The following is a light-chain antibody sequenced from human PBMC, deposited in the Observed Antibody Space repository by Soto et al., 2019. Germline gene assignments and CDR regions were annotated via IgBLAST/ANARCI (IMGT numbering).Light chain of an antibody. Sequence: EIVLTHSPVTLSLSPGERATLSFRASQSVSSSYLAWYQQKPGQAPRLLIYGASSRATGIPDRFSGSGSGTDFTLTISRLEPEDFAVYYCQQYGSSPPITFGQGTKVDIK. V-gene: IGKV3-20*01. CDR2: GAS. J-gene: IGKJ1*01. CDR1: QSVSSSY. CDR3: QQYGSSPPIT.